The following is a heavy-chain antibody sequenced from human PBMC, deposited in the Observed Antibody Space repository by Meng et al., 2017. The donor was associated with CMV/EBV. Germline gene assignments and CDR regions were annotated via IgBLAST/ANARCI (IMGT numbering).Heavy chain of an antibody. CDR1: GYTFTSYG. J-gene: IGHJ6*02. D-gene: IGHD3-10*01. CDR3: VLSGLWVHYYGMDV. Sequence: GESLKISCKASGYTFTSYGISWVRQAPGQGLEWMGWISAYNGNTNYAQKLQGRVTMTTDTSTSTAYMELRSLRSDDTAVYYCVLSGLWVHYYGMDVWGQGTTVTVSS. CDR2: ISAYNGNT. V-gene: IGHV1-18*01.